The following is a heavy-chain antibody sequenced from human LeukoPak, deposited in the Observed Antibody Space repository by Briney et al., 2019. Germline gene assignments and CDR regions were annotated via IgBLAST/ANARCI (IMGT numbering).Heavy chain of an antibody. D-gene: IGHD3-3*01. Sequence: PSETLSLTCTVSGGSISSSSYYWGRIRQPPGKGLEWIGSIYYSGSTYYNPSLKSRVTISVDTSKNQFSLKPSSVTAADTAVYYCARQYDFWSGYYTLMYYDSRGSALTFDYWGQGTLVTVSS. CDR1: GGSISSSSYY. J-gene: IGHJ4*02. CDR3: ARQYDFWSGYYTLMYYDSRGSALTFDY. V-gene: IGHV4-39*01. CDR2: IYYSGST.